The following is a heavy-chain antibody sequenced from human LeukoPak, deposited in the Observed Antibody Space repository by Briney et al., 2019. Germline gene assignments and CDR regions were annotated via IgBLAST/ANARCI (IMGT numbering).Heavy chain of an antibody. J-gene: IGHJ6*02. CDR3: ARDPGASPRYYYNAIDV. V-gene: IGHV3-64*01. CDR2: ISSNGGST. CDR1: GFTFSRYS. Sequence: QSGGSLRLSCAASGFTFSRYSMYWVRQAPGKGLEYVSAISSNGGSTYYANSVKGRFTISRDNSKNTLYLQMGSLRAEDMAVYYCARDPGASPRYYYNAIDVWGQGTTVTVSS. D-gene: IGHD1-26*01.